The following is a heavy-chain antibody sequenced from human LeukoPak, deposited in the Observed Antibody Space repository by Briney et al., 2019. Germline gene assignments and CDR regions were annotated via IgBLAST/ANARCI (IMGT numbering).Heavy chain of an antibody. J-gene: IGHJ4*02. CDR3: ARARGWSYFDY. Sequence: SETLSLTCTVSGGSISSYYWSWIRQPPGKGLEWIGYIYYSGSTNYNPSLKSRVTISVDTSKNQFSLKLSSVTAADTAVYYCARARGWSYFDYWGQRTLVTVSS. V-gene: IGHV4-59*01. CDR1: GGSISSYY. CDR2: IYYSGST.